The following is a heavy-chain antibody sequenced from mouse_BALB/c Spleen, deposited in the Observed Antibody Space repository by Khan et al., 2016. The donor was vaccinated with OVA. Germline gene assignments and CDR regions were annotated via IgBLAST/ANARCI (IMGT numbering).Heavy chain of an antibody. Sequence: QVQLQQSGAEVVKSGASVKLSCKASGYTFTSYDLNWVRQRPEQGLEWIGWIFPGDGTTKYNEKFRGKATLTTDKSSSTAYIQLSRLTSEDSAVYSCARRRGSIDYWGQGTSVTVSS. V-gene: IGHV1S56*01. J-gene: IGHJ4*01. CDR3: ARRRGSIDY. CDR1: GYTFTSYD. CDR2: IFPGDGTT.